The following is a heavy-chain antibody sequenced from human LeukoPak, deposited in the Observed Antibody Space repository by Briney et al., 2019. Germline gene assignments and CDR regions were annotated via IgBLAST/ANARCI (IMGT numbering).Heavy chain of an antibody. V-gene: IGHV3-23*01. Sequence: GGSLRLSCAASGFTFSSYAMSWVRQAPGKGLEWVSGISGSGHTTYYADSVKGRFTISRDNSKNTLYLQMNSLRAEDTAVYYCAKDYYDSGSYYYPLDYWGQGTLVTVSS. CDR2: ISGSGHTT. J-gene: IGHJ4*02. D-gene: IGHD3-10*01. CDR3: AKDYYDSGSYYYPLDY. CDR1: GFTFSSYA.